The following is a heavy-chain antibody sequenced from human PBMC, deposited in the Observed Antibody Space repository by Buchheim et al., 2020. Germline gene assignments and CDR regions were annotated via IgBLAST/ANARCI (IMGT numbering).Heavy chain of an antibody. V-gene: IGHV4-61*01. CDR2: IYYSGST. D-gene: IGHD2-15*01. CDR1: GGSVSSGNYY. Sequence: QVQLQESGPGLVKPSETLSLTCTVSGGSVSSGNYYWSWIRQPPGKGLEWIGYIYYSGSTNYNPSLKSRVTISVDTSKNQFSLKLSSVTAADTAVYYCARARYCSGGSCSPYVINWGQGT. J-gene: IGHJ4*02. CDR3: ARARYCSGGSCSPYVIN.